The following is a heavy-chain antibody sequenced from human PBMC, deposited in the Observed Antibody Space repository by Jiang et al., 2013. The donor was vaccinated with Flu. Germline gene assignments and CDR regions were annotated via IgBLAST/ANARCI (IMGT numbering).Heavy chain of an antibody. V-gene: IGHV3-33*01. D-gene: IGHD2-15*01. Sequence: VQLLESGGGVVQPGRSLRLSCEASGFTFSTYAMQWVRQAPGKGLEWVAVIWFDGSNTYYADSVKGRFTISRDNFKNTLFLQMNSLRVEDTAVYYCARDITVVEAVSSYYGVDVWGQGDHGHRLL. J-gene: IGHJ6*02. CDR1: GFTFSTYA. CDR2: IWFDGSNT. CDR3: ARDITVVEAVSSYYGVDV.